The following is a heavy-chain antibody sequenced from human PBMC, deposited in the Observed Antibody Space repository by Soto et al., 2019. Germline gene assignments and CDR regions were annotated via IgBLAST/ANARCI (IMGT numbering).Heavy chain of an antibody. CDR3: AKHEGYCSTTTCSNFDY. CDR1: GFTFTSYC. V-gene: IGHV5-51*01. Sequence: GESLKISCNGSGFTFTSYCIAWVRQMPGKGLEWMGIIYPGDSDSSYSPSFQGQVTISADKSINTAYLHWSSLKASDTAIYYCAKHEGYCSTTTCSNFDYWGQGTLVTVSS. D-gene: IGHD2-2*01. CDR2: IYPGDSDS. J-gene: IGHJ4*02.